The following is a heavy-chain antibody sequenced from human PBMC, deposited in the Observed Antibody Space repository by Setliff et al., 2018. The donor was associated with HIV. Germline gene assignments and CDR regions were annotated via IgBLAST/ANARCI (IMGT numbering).Heavy chain of an antibody. CDR3: TRDTGGGGFPMDV. V-gene: IGHV4-31*03. Sequence: SETLSLTCTVSGGSINNDTYFWTRIRQRPGKGLEWIGYIFSSGITYYSPSLHSRVTISLDTSKNQFSLNLTPITAADTAVYYCTRDTGGGGFPMDVWGKGTTVTVSS. J-gene: IGHJ6*03. D-gene: IGHD2-15*01. CDR2: IFSSGIT. CDR1: GGSINNDTYF.